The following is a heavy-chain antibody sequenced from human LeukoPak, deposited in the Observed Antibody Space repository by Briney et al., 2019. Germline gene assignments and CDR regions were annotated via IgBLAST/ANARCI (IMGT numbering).Heavy chain of an antibody. CDR1: GFTFSSYA. CDR2: INHSGST. D-gene: IGHD3-10*01. J-gene: IGHJ6*03. V-gene: IGHV4-34*01. Sequence: GSLRLSCAASGFTFSSYAVIWIRQPPGKGLEWIGEINHSGSTNHNPSLQSRVTISVDTSKNQFSLKLSSVTAADTAVYYCARVRRDYGSGSYWPNYYYYYYMDVWGKGTTVTVSS. CDR3: ARVRRDYGSGSYWPNYYYYYYMDV.